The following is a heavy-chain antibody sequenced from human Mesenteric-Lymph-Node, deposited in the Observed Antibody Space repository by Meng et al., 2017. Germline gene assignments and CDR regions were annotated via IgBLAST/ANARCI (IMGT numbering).Heavy chain of an antibody. CDR1: VAGCSSISAG. CDR3: ARSGSSGWIDY. CDR2: TCFVYKWYN. D-gene: IGHD6-19*01. Sequence: QLRPSGPVLVKVSPPPPLPRALAVAGCSSISAGWNWLRHPPSRVLGLLGRTCFVYKWYNGYAVTVKSRITINPDTSKNQFSLQLNSVTAEDTAMYYCARSGSSGWIDYWGQGTLVTVSS. J-gene: IGHJ4*02. V-gene: IGHV6-1*01.